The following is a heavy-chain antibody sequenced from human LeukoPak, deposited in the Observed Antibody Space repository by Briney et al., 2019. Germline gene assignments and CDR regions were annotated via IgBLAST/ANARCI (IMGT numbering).Heavy chain of an antibody. CDR1: GFTFSSYA. D-gene: IGHD5-24*01. Sequence: PGRSLRLSCAASGFTFSSYAMHWARQAPGKGLEWVAVISYDGSNKYYADSVKGRFTISRDNSKNTLYLQMNSLRAEDTAVYYCASDGGYNSYWGQGTLVTVSS. CDR3: ASDGGYNSY. J-gene: IGHJ4*02. V-gene: IGHV3-30-3*01. CDR2: ISYDGSNK.